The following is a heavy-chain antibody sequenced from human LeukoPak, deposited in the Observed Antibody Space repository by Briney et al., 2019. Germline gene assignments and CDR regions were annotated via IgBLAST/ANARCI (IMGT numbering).Heavy chain of an antibody. D-gene: IGHD6-13*01. CDR3: AMHTVIASSWSLDY. CDR2: LFNSGGT. Sequence: PSETLSLTCTVSGASISSYHWSWIRQPPGRGLEWIGDLFNSGGTSYNASLKSRVTVSVDSSKNQLSLKLTSVTAADTAVYYCAMHTVIASSWSLDYWGQGTLVTVSS. V-gene: IGHV4-59*08. CDR1: GASISSYH. J-gene: IGHJ4*02.